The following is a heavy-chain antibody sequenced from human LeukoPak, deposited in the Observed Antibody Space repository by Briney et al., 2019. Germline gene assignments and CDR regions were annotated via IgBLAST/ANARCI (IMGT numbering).Heavy chain of an antibody. CDR2: ISYDGSNK. J-gene: IGHJ6*02. CDR1: GFTFSSYA. CDR3: ARDFGSGSSNYFHYYGVDV. Sequence: PGRSLRLSCAASGFTFSSYAMHWVRQAPGKGLEWVALISYDGSNKYCADSVKGRFTISRDNSKNTLYLQMNSLRAEDTAVYYCARDFGSGSSNYFHYYGVDVWGQGTTVTVSS. D-gene: IGHD3-10*01. V-gene: IGHV3-30-3*01.